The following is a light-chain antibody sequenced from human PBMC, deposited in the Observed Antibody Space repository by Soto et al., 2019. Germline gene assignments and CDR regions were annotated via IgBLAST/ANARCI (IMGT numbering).Light chain of an antibody. V-gene: IGKV3-15*01. CDR2: GAS. Sequence: ETVMTQSPAILSVSPGERATISCRASQTVSSNLAWYQQKPGQAPRLLIYGASTRATGVPARFSGSGSGTEFTLTISGLQSGDFAVYFCQQYNNWPPYTFGQGTKVDIK. CDR1: QTVSSN. CDR3: QQYNNWPPYT. J-gene: IGKJ2*01.